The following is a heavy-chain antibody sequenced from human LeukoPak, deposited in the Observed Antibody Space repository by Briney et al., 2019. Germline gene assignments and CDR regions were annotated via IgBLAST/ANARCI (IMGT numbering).Heavy chain of an antibody. V-gene: IGHV4-59*11. D-gene: IGHD3-3*01. CDR1: GGSMSSHY. CDR2: IYYSGST. CDR3: ARSHSRITIFGVVTPNWFDP. Sequence: SETLSLTCTVSGGSMSSHYWSWIRQPPGKGLEWIGYIYYSGSTNYNPSLKSRVTISVDTSKNQFSLKLSSVTAADTAVYYCARSHSRITIFGVVTPNWFDPWGQGTLVTVSS. J-gene: IGHJ5*02.